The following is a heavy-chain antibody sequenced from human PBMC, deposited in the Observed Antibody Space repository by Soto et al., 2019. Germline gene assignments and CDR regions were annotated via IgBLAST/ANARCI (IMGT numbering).Heavy chain of an antibody. J-gene: IGHJ6*02. Sequence: GASLGLSCAASGFTVSSYAMSWVLQATGKGLEWVAAISGSGGSTYYADSVKRRFTISRDNSKNTLYLQMNSLRAEDTAVYYCAKDQAAYSYGWPRDYGMDVWGQGTTVTVSS. CDR3: AKDQAAYSYGWPRDYGMDV. V-gene: IGHV3-23*01. CDR1: GFTVSSYA. CDR2: ISGSGGST. D-gene: IGHD5-18*01.